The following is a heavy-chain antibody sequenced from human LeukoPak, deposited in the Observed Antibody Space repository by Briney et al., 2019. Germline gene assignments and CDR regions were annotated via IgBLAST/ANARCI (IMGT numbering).Heavy chain of an antibody. CDR1: GFTFSTYR. D-gene: IGHD1-26*01. CDR2: IKQDGSEK. CDR3: ARGGSYLSAFDI. V-gene: IGHV3-7*04. J-gene: IGHJ3*02. Sequence: GGSLRLSCAASGFTFSTYRMSWVRQAPGKGLEWVANIKQDGSEKHYVDSVKGRFTISRDNAKNSLYLQMSSLRAEDTAVYYCARGGSYLSAFDIWGQGTMVTVSS.